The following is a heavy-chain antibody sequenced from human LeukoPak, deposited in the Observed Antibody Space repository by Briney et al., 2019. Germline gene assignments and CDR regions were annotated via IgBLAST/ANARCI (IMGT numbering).Heavy chain of an antibody. D-gene: IGHD2-8*01. Sequence: GGSLRLFCAASGFTFSSYGMHWVRQAPGKGLEWVAFIRYDGSNKYYADSVKGRFTISRDNSKNTLYLQMNSLRAEDTAVYYCAKAPRRYCTNGVCYYFDYWGQGTLVTVSS. V-gene: IGHV3-30*02. CDR1: GFTFSSYG. CDR3: AKAPRRYCTNGVCYYFDY. CDR2: IRYDGSNK. J-gene: IGHJ4*02.